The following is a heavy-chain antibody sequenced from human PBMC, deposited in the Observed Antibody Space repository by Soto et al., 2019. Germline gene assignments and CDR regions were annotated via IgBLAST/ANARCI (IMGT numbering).Heavy chain of an antibody. CDR2: FDPEDGET. CDR3: ATGPSWLWLGSD. D-gene: IGHD3-22*01. V-gene: IGHV1-24*01. Sequence: GASVKVSCKVSGYTLTELSMHWVRQAPGKGLEWMGGFDPEDGETIYAQKFQGRVTMTEDTSTDTAYMELSSLRSEDTAVYYRATGPSWLWLGSDWGQGTLVTVSS. J-gene: IGHJ4*02. CDR1: GYTLTELS.